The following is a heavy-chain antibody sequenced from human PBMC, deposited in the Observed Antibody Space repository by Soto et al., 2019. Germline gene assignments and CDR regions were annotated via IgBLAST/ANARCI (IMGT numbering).Heavy chain of an antibody. J-gene: IGHJ6*02. CDR1: GGSISSYY. D-gene: IGHD6-6*01. V-gene: IGHV4-59*01. CDR3: ARRVATRPIYAMDV. CDR2: IYYTGNT. Sequence: SETLSLTCTVSGGSISSYYWTWIWQPPGKELEWVGYIYYTGNTKYNPSLGSRVTISLDMSNNQFSLKLNSVTAADTAVYYCARRVATRPIYAMDVWGQGTTVTVSS.